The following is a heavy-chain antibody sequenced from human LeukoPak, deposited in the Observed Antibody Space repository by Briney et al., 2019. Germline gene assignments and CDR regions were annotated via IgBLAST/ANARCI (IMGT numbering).Heavy chain of an antibody. J-gene: IGHJ4*02. V-gene: IGHV1-24*01. CDR1: GYTLTELS. CDR2: FDPEDGET. Sequence: ASVKVSCKVSGYTLTELSMHWVRQAPGKGLEWMGGFDPEDGETIYAQKFQGRVTMTEDTSTDTAYMELSSLRSEDTAVYYCATVAWGSSWYFDYWAREPWSPSPQ. D-gene: IGHD6-13*01. CDR3: ATVAWGSSWYFDY.